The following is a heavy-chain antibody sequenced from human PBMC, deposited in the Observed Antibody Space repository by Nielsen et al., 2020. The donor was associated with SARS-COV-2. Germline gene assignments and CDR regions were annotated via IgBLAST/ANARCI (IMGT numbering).Heavy chain of an antibody. CDR1: GFTFSSLW. D-gene: IGHD3-10*02. Sequence: GESLKISCAASGFTFSSLWMSWVRQAPGKGLEWVANIRQDASEKFYVDSVTGRFTISRDNAKNSLYLEMNSLRPEDTALYYCVKELFGGTRGGDYFDYWGQGTLVTVSS. CDR2: IRQDASEK. V-gene: IGHV3-7*03. CDR3: VKELFGGTRGGDYFDY. J-gene: IGHJ4*02.